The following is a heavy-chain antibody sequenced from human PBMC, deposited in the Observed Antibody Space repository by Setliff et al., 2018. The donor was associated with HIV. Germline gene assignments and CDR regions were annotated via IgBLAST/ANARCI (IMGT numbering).Heavy chain of an antibody. CDR2: ISSSSSST. CDR1: GFTFSSYS. J-gene: IGHJ6*02. CDR3: ARPTNIDTLYYGSQSFYMYYYGMDV. V-gene: IGHV3-48*04. Sequence: GGSLRLSCAASGFTFSSYSMNWVRQAPGKGLEWVSYISSSSSSTDYADSVKGRFTISRDNGRNTLYLQMNSLRAEDTAVYYCARPTNIDTLYYGSQSFYMYYYGMDVWGQGTTVTVSS. D-gene: IGHD3-10*01.